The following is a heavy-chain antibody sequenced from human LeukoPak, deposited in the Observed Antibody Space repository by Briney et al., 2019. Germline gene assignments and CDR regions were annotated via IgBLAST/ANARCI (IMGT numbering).Heavy chain of an antibody. CDR3: ARDLTIDMVGESDAFDF. V-gene: IGHV1-2*02. D-gene: IGHD1-26*01. J-gene: IGHJ3*01. CDR1: GYTFTAYY. Sequence: GASVTVSFTASGYTFTAYYMHWVGQAPGQGVEGMGWINTNSGGTNYAQKFQGRGTITRDTSISTVYMQLSRLRSDDTALYYCARDLTIDMVGESDAFDFWGQGTLVTVSS. CDR2: INTNSGGT.